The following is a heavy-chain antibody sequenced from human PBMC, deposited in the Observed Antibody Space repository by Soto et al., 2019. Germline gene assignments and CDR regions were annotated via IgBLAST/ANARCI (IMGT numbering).Heavy chain of an antibody. CDR2: IYWDDDK. CDR1: GFSLSTSGVG. J-gene: IGHJ6*02. CDR3: AYLPCIGGSRYWFSFSGMDV. Sequence: QITLKESGPTLVKPTQTLTLTCTFSGFSLSTSGVGVAWIRQPPGKALEWLALIYWDDDKRYRPSMESRLTITTDPSKNPVVLTMTTMDSLDPATYYFAYLPCIGGSRYWFSFSGMDVWGHGTTVTVSS. D-gene: IGHD2-15*01. V-gene: IGHV2-5*02.